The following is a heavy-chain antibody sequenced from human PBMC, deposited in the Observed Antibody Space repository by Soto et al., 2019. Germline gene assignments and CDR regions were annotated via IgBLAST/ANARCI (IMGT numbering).Heavy chain of an antibody. J-gene: IGHJ1*01. D-gene: IGHD2-15*01. CDR2: IYWDDDK. Sequence: SGPTLVNPTQTLTVTCTFSGFSLNTSGEAVDWIRQPPGKAPEWLALIYWDDDKRYSPSLKNRLTITKDTSKNQVVLIMTNMDPVDTGIYFCSLRAPGGGKLYHWAQGNLLTVSA. CDR3: SLRAPGGGKLYH. V-gene: IGHV2-5*02. CDR1: GFSLNTSGEA.